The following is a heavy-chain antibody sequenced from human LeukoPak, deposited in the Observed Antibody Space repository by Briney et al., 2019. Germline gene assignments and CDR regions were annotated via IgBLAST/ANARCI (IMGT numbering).Heavy chain of an antibody. CDR1: GGSFSGYY. V-gene: IGHV4-34*01. Sequence: SETLSLTCAVYGGSFSGYYWSWIRQPPGKGLEWIGEINHSGSTNYNPSLKSRVTISVDTSKTQFSLKLSSVTAADTAVYYCARTMVRGGYFDYWGQGTLVTVSS. CDR2: INHSGST. D-gene: IGHD3-10*01. CDR3: ARTMVRGGYFDY. J-gene: IGHJ4*02.